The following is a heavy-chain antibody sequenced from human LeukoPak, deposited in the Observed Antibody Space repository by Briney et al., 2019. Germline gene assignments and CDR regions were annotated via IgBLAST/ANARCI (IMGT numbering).Heavy chain of an antibody. CDR1: GFTVSSDY. Sequence: PGGFLRLSCAASGFTVSSDYMSWVRQAPGKGLEWVSVIYSGGSTYYTDSVKGRFTISRDKSKNTVYLQMNSLRFEDTATYYRAKNGFDPWGQGTLVNVSS. J-gene: IGHJ5*01. CDR3: AKNGFDP. CDR2: IYSGGST. V-gene: IGHV3-53*05.